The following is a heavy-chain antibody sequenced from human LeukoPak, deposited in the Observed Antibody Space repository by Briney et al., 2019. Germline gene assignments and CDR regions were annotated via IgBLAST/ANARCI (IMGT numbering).Heavy chain of an antibody. D-gene: IGHD2-2*01. CDR3: ARGYCSSTSCPYGMDV. V-gene: IGHV1-18*01. Sequence: ASVKVSCKASGYTFTSYGIRWVRQAPGQGLEWMGWISAYNGNTNYAQKLQGRVTMTTDTSTSTAYMELRSLRSDDTAVYYCARGYCSSTSCPYGMDVWGQGTTVTVSS. CDR1: GYTFTSYG. J-gene: IGHJ6*02. CDR2: ISAYNGNT.